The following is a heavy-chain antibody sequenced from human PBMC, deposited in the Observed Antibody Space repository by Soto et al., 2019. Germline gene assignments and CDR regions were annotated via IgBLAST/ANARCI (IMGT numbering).Heavy chain of an antibody. CDR3: ARNPVQHRSSWFVYLDYYYAGMDV. V-gene: IGHV1-18*01. D-gene: IGHD6-13*01. CDR1: GYTFTSYG. Sequence: QVQLVQSGAEVKKPGASVKVSCKASGYTFTSYGISWVRQAPGQGLEWMGWISAYNGNTNYAQKLQGRVTMTTNKSTSTAYRELRSLRSDDTAVYYCARNPVQHRSSWFVYLDYYYAGMDVWGQGTTVTGSS. CDR2: ISAYNGNT. J-gene: IGHJ6*02.